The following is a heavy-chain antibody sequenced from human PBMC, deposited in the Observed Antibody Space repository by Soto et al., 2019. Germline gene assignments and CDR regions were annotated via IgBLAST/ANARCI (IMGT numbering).Heavy chain of an antibody. D-gene: IGHD1-20*01. Sequence: SETLSLTCTVYGGSVSNGMYYWSWIRQPPGKGLEWIGNVYFTGTTIYNPSLKSRVTMSVDTYKDQFFLKLTSVTAADTAVYYCARFGNNSDCRALCYF. V-gene: IGHV4-61*01. J-gene: IGHJ4*03. CDR1: GGSVSNGMYY. CDR3: ARFGNNSDCRALCYF. CDR2: VYFTGTT.